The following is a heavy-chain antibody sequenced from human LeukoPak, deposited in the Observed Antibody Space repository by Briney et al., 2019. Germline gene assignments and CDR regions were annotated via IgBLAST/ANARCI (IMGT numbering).Heavy chain of an antibody. D-gene: IGHD4-23*01. CDR1: GYTFTSYF. CDR2: INPSGGST. Sequence: RASVKVSCKASGYTFTSYFIHWVRQAPGQGLEWMGIINPSGGSTNYAQKFQGRFTMTRDTSTSTVYMELSSLRSEDTAVYYCATAKFGGNSYFDYWGQGTLVTVSS. J-gene: IGHJ4*02. CDR3: ATAKFGGNSYFDY. V-gene: IGHV1-46*01.